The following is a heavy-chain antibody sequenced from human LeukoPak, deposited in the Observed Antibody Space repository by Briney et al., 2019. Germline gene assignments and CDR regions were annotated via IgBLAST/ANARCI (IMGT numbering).Heavy chain of an antibody. CDR1: GFTFSSYS. V-gene: IGHV3-21*01. CDR2: ISSSSYI. D-gene: IGHD6-13*01. CDR3: AKDWSYSSSWIYYFDY. J-gene: IGHJ4*02. Sequence: GGSLRLSCAASGFTFSSYSMNWVRQAPGKGLEWVSSISSSSYIYYADSVKGRFTISRDNPKNTLYLQMNSLRAEDTAVYYCAKDWSYSSSWIYYFDYWGQGTLVTVSS.